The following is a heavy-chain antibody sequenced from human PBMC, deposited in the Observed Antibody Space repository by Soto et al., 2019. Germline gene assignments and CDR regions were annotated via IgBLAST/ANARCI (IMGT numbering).Heavy chain of an antibody. CDR2: INAGNGNT. D-gene: IGHD3-16*01. CDR1: GYMFTSYA. CDR3: ASTFEAVVSVNVMDV. Sequence: ASVKVSCKASGYMFTSYAMHWVRQAPGQRLEWMGWINAGNGNTKYSQKFQGRVTITRDTSASTAYMELSSLRSEDTAVYYCASTFEAVVSVNVMDVWGKRTTVTVSS. J-gene: IGHJ6*04. V-gene: IGHV1-3*01.